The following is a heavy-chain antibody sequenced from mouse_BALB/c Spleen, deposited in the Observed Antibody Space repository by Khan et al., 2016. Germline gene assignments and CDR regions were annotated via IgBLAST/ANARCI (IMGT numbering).Heavy chain of an antibody. V-gene: IGHV3-2*02. Sequence: EVQLQESGPGLVKPSQSLSLTCTVTGYSITSDYAWNWIRQFPGNKLEWMGYISYSGSTSYNPSLKSRISITRDTSKNQFFLQLNSVTTEDTATYYCARWDYGNYYVDYWGQGTTLTVSS. CDR2: ISYSGST. D-gene: IGHD2-1*01. J-gene: IGHJ2*01. CDR3: ARWDYGNYYVDY. CDR1: GYSITSDYA.